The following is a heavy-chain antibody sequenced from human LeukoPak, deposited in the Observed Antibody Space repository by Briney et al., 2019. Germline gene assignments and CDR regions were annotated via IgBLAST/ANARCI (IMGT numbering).Heavy chain of an antibody. CDR1: GFTVSSNY. D-gene: IGHD6-13*01. J-gene: IGHJ4*02. CDR3: ARGFSSSWPTFDY. CDR2: IYSGGST. V-gene: IGHV3-53*01. Sequence: GGSLRLSCAASGFTVSSNYMSWVRQAQGKGLEWVSVIYSGGSTYYADSVKGRFTISRDNSKNTLYLQMNSLRAEDTAVYYCARGFSSSWPTFDYWGQGTLVTVSS.